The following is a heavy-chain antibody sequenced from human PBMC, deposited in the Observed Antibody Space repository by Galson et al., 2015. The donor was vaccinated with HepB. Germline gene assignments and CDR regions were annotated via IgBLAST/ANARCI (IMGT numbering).Heavy chain of an antibody. V-gene: IGHV1-3*01. CDR3: ARERDRPLDP. CDR2: INAGNGNT. D-gene: IGHD2-15*01. CDR1: GYTFTSYA. J-gene: IGHJ5*02. Sequence: SVKVSCKASGYTFTSYAMHWARQAPGQGLEWMGWINAGNGNTKYSQKFQGRVTITRDTSASTAYMELSSVRAEDTAVYYCARERDRPLDPWGQGTLVTVSS.